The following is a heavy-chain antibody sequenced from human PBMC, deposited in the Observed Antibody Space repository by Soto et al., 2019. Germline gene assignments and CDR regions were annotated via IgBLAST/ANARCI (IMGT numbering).Heavy chain of an antibody. CDR1: GCTFTSYG. CDR2: ISAYNGNT. V-gene: IGHV1-18*04. J-gene: IGHJ4*02. CDR3: AKGPQGGYYDSGSFYSSVY. Sequence: ASVTLSPTDSGCTFTSYGISWVRQAPGQGLEWMVWISAYNGNTNYAQKLQGRVTITADESTSTAYMELSSLRSEDTAVYYCAKGPQGGYYDSGSFYSSVYWGQGTPVTVSS. D-gene: IGHD3-10*01.